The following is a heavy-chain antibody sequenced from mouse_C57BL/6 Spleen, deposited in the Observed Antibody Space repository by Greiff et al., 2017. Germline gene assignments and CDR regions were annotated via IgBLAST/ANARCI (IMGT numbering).Heavy chain of an antibody. CDR1: GCTFTSYW. J-gene: IGHJ4*01. V-gene: IGHV1-69*01. Sequence: VQLQQPGAELVMPGASVKLSCKASGCTFTSYWMHWVKQRPGQGLEWIGEIDPSDSYTNYNQKFKGKSTLTVDKSSSTAYMQLSSLTSEDSAVYYCARGAYYYGSSLYAMDYWGQGTSVTVSS. D-gene: IGHD1-1*01. CDR2: IDPSDSYT. CDR3: ARGAYYYGSSLYAMDY.